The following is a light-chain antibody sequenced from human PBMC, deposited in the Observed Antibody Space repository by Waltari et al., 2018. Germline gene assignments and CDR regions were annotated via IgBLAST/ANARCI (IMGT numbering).Light chain of an antibody. J-gene: IGKJ4*01. V-gene: IGKV1-39*01. CDR3: QQSYRTPPT. Sequence: DIQMTQSPSSLSASVGDRVTITCRASQKITTSLNWYQQKLGKAPNIMIYDASSVQSGVPARFRGSGSETDFNLTISSLQPEDFAIYYCQQSYRTPPTFGGGTRVEI. CDR1: QKITTS. CDR2: DAS.